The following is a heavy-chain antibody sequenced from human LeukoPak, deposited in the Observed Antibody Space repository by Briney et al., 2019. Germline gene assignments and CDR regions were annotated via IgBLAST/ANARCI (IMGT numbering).Heavy chain of an antibody. V-gene: IGHV4-59*01. J-gene: IGHJ4*02. D-gene: IGHD3-10*01. CDR2: IYYSGST. Sequence: SETLSLTCTVSGGSISSYYWSWIRQPPGKGLEWIGYIYYSGSTNYNPPLKSRVTISVDTSKNQFSLKLSSVTAADTAVYYCARAPHRYYYIDYWGQGTLVTVSS. CDR3: ARAPHRYYYIDY. CDR1: GGSISSYY.